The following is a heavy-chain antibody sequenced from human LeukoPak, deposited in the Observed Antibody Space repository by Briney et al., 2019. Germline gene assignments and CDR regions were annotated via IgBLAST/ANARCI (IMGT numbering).Heavy chain of an antibody. V-gene: IGHV3-23*01. CDR1: GLVFNNYA. CDR2: ISGRGDAT. CDR3: HGGCAYALENHDY. D-gene: IGHD1-1*01. Sequence: GGSLRLSCRASGLVFNNYAMSWIRQAPGKGLEWFSAISGRGDATYYADSVKGRFTISRDNSKKMVFLQMNNLRVEDTAIYYCHGGCAYALENHDYWGPGILVTVSS. J-gene: IGHJ4*02.